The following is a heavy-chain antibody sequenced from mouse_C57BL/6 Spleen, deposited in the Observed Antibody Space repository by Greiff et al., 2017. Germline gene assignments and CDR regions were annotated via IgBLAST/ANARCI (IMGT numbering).Heavy chain of an antibody. D-gene: IGHD2-1*01. CDR3: AGSGNYGDEAMDY. V-gene: IGHV1-64*01. CDR2: IHPNSGST. Sequence: QVQLQQSGADLVKPGASVKLSCKASGYTFTSYWMHWVQQRPGQGLEWIGNIHPNSGSTNYNEKFKGKATLTVDKSSSTAYMQLSSLTSEDYAVDDDAGSGNYGDEAMDYWGQGTSVTVSA. CDR1: GYTFTSYW. J-gene: IGHJ4*01.